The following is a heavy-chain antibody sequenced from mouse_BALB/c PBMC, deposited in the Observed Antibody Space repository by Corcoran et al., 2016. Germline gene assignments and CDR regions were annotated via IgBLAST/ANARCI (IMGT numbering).Heavy chain of an antibody. Sequence: QNQLVQSGPELKKPGETVKISCKASGYTITNYGMNWVKQAPGKGLKWMGWINTYTGEPTYADDFKGRFAFSLETSASTAYLQINNLKNEDTATYFCAITTVVATFAYWGQGTLVTVSA. CDR1: GYTITNYG. CDR2: INTYTGEP. D-gene: IGHD1-1*01. V-gene: IGHV9-3-1*01. CDR3: AITTVVATFAY. J-gene: IGHJ3*01.